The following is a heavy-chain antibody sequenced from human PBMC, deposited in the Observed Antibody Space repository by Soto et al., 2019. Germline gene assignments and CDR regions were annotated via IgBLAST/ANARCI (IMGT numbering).Heavy chain of an antibody. V-gene: IGHV1-18*04. CDR3: ARWITGSYSDWFDP. Sequence: EASVKVSCKASGYVFTTYGVTWVRQAPGQGLEWIGWISPQNGETKYAQKFQGRVTVTADTSTSIAYMELRSLRSDDTAVYYCARWITGSYSDWFDPWGQGTLVTVSS. D-gene: IGHD1-26*01. CDR1: GYVFTTYG. CDR2: ISPQNGET. J-gene: IGHJ5*02.